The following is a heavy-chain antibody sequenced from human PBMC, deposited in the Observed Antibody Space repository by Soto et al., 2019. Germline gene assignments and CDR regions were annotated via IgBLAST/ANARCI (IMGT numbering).Heavy chain of an antibody. J-gene: IGHJ4*02. V-gene: IGHV1-18*04. D-gene: IGHD6-19*01. CDR1: GYTFTSYG. CDR2: ISAYNGNT. CDR3: ARGESISVAWFDY. Sequence: GASVKVSCKASGYTFTSYGISWVRQAPGQGLEWMGWISAYNGNTNYAQKLQGRVTMTTDTSKNQFSLQLNSVTPEDTAVYYCARGESISVAWFDYWGQGTLVTVSS.